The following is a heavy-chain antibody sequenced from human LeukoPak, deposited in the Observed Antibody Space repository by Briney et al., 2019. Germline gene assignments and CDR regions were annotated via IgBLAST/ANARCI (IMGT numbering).Heavy chain of an antibody. CDR1: GFTFSSYA. J-gene: IGHJ4*02. CDR2: LSGSGGST. D-gene: IGHD5-18*01. CDR3: AKDRGYGYGYPYYFDY. V-gene: IGHV3-23*01. Sequence: GGSLRLSCAASGFTFSSYAMSWVRQAPGKGLGWVSALSGSGGSTYYADSVKGRFTISRDNSKNTLYLQMNSLRAEDTAVYYCAKDRGYGYGYPYYFDYWGQGTLVTVSS.